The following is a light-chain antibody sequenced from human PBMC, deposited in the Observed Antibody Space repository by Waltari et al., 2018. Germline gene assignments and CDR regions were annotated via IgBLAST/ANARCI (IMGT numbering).Light chain of an antibody. CDR1: QNALHSSGNNYY. J-gene: IGKJ1*01. Sequence: DIVMTQSPDSLAVSLGERATINCKSSQNALHSSGNNYYLAWYQQKPRQPPRLLIYWASTRQSGGPDRFSGSWSGTDFTLTISSLQAEDVAVYFCQQYYTTPWTFGQGTKVELK. V-gene: IGKV4-1*01. CDR2: WAS. CDR3: QQYYTTPWT.